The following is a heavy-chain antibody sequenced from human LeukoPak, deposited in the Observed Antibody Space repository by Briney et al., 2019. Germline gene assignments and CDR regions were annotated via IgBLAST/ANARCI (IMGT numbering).Heavy chain of an antibody. V-gene: IGHV3-23*01. CDR3: AKGGWNGGFDS. D-gene: IGHD1-1*01. CDR1: GFTFRLYA. Sequence: PGGSLRLSCAASGFTFRLYAMNWVRQSPGKGLEWVSSINGSSGSTFYADSVKGRFTVSRDNSKNTVYLKMNSLRAEDTAVYYCAKGGWNGGFDSWGQGTLVTVSS. CDR2: INGSSGST. J-gene: IGHJ5*01.